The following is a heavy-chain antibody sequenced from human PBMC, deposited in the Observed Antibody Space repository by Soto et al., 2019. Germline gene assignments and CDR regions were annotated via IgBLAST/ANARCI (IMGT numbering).Heavy chain of an antibody. CDR1: GFTLTNYF. J-gene: IGHJ4*02. D-gene: IGHD1-1*01. Sequence: DVQLVESGGDLVQPGGSLGLSCVASGFTLTNYFMAWVRQAPGKGLEWVANIKQDGSDKNYLYSVKGRFTISRDNARNSLYLQMNSLRSDDPAVYYCARDVGGILDYWGQGTLVTVSS. CDR2: IKQDGSDK. V-gene: IGHV3-7*01. CDR3: ARDVGGILDY.